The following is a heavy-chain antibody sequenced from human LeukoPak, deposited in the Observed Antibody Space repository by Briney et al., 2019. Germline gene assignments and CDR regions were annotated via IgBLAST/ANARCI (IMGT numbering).Heavy chain of an antibody. D-gene: IGHD4-17*01. CDR1: GGSISSYY. CDR2: MYYSGRT. CDR3: ARALYGDPVFDI. V-gene: IGHV4-59*01. Sequence: SETLSLTCTVSGGSISSYYWSWIRQPPGKGLEWIGYMYYSGRTNYNPSLKSRVTISVDTSKTQFSLKLRSVTAADTAVYYCARALYGDPVFDIWGQGILVTVSS. J-gene: IGHJ3*02.